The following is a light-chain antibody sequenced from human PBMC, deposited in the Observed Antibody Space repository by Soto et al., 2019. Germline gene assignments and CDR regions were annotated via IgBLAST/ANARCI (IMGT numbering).Light chain of an antibody. CDR2: GKN. CDR1: SSNIGAGYD. V-gene: IGLV1-40*01. CDR3: QSYDNSLSGSWV. Sequence: QSVLTQPPSVSGAPGQRVTISCTGTSSNIGAGYDVHWYQQFPGTAPKLLIYGKNSRPSGVPDRFSGSKSGTSASLAITALQTEDEADYYCQSYDNSLSGSWVFGGGTKLNVL. J-gene: IGLJ3*02.